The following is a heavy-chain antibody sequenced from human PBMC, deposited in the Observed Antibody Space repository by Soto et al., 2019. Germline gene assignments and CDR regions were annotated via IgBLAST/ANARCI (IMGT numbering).Heavy chain of an antibody. CDR2: ISAYNGNT. CDR3: ARGGTPIDY. J-gene: IGHJ4*02. V-gene: IGHV1-18*01. CDR1: GYTFTNFC. D-gene: IGHD3-16*01. Sequence: QVQLVQSGAEVKKPGASVKVSCKTSGYTFTNFCLSWVRQAPGQGLEWMGWISAYNGNTNYAQNFQGRVTMTTDKSTRTAYMVLRSLRSDDTAVYYWARGGTPIDYWGQGTLVTVSS.